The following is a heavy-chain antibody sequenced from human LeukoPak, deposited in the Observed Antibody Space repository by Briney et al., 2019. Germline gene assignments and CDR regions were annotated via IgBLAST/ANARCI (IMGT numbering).Heavy chain of an antibody. CDR3: ARHVWLQPFDY. Sequence: SSETLSLTCSVSGGSMNSYYGSWIRQSPGKGLEWIGYIYYSGSTNYNPSLKSRVTISVDTSKNQFSLKLSSVTAADTAVYYCARHVWLQPFDYWGQGTLVTVSS. D-gene: IGHD3-9*01. CDR1: GGSMNSYY. CDR2: IYYSGST. J-gene: IGHJ4*02. V-gene: IGHV4-59*08.